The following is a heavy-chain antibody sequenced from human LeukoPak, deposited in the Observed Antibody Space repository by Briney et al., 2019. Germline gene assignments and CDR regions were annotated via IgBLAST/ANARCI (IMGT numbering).Heavy chain of an antibody. CDR2: IYPGDSDT. J-gene: IGHJ4*02. Sequence: GESLKISCKGSGYSFTSYWIGWVRQMPGKGLEWMGIIYPGDSDTRYSPSFQGQVTISADKSISTAYLQWSSLKASDTAMYYCARANYDFWSGYQRRTLPTLVYWGQGTLVTVSS. CDR3: ARANYDFWSGYQRRTLPTLVY. CDR1: GYSFTSYW. V-gene: IGHV5-51*01. D-gene: IGHD3-3*01.